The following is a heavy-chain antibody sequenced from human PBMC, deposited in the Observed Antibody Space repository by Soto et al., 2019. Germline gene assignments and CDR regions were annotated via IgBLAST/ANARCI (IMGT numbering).Heavy chain of an antibody. Sequence: ASVKVSSKASGYPLTSYYMHWVRQAPGQGLEWMGIINPSGGSTSYAQKFQGRVTMTRDTSTSTVYMELSRLRSEDTAVYYCARDRGVGATSWFDPWGQGTMVTISS. CDR2: INPSGGST. D-gene: IGHD1-26*01. CDR1: GYPLTSYY. J-gene: IGHJ5*02. CDR3: ARDRGVGATSWFDP. V-gene: IGHV1-46*01.